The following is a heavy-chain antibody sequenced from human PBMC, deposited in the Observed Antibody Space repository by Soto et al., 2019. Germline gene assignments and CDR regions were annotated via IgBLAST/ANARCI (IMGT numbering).Heavy chain of an antibody. CDR1: GGTFSSYA. J-gene: IGHJ6*02. CDR3: ARAVFYYYYYYGMDV. V-gene: IGHV1-69*13. Sequence: ASVKVSCKASGGTFSSYAISWVRQAPGQGLEWMGGIIPIFGTANYAQKFQGRVTITADESTSTAYMELSSLRSEDTAVYYCARAVFYYYYYYGMDVWGQGTTVTVSS. CDR2: IIPIFGTA.